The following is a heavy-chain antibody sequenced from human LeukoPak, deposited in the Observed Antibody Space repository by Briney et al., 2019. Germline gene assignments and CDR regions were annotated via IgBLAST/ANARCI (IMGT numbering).Heavy chain of an antibody. CDR1: GFTFSSYS. Sequence: GGSLRLSCAASGFTFSSYSMNWVRQAPGKGLEWVSSISSSSSYIYYADSVKGRFTISRDNAKNPLYLQMNSLRAEDTAVYYCARSGPLYDYVWGSYRSPLDYWGQGTLVTVSS. V-gene: IGHV3-21*01. D-gene: IGHD3-16*02. J-gene: IGHJ4*02. CDR3: ARSGPLYDYVWGSYRSPLDY. CDR2: ISSSSSYI.